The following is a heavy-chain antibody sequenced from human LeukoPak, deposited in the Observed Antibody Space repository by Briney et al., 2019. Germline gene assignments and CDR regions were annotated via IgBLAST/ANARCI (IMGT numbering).Heavy chain of an antibody. CDR3: AVQTIVANTKGDAFDI. Sequence: ASVKVSCKASGYTFTAYYIHWVRQAPGQGLEWVGRINSNSAGTNYAQKLRGRVTMTRDTSISTVSMELSSLRSDDTAVYYCAVQTIVANTKGDAFDIWGQGTMVIVSS. V-gene: IGHV1-2*06. CDR2: INSNSAGT. D-gene: IGHD5-12*01. J-gene: IGHJ3*02. CDR1: GYTFTAYY.